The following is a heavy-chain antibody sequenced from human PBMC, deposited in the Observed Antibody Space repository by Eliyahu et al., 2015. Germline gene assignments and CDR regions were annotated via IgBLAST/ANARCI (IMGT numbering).Heavy chain of an antibody. J-gene: IGHJ4*02. CDR2: IKQDGSEK. V-gene: IGHV3-7*04. CDR1: GFTFXXYW. D-gene: IGHD1-20*01. CDR3: ARYKWNDFDY. Sequence: EVQLVESGGGLVQPGGSLRLXXAAXGFTFXXYWXXWGRQAXGKGPEWVANIKQDGSEKYYVDSVKGRFTISRDNAKNSLYLQMNSLRAEDTAVYYCARYKWNDFDYWGQGTLVTXSS.